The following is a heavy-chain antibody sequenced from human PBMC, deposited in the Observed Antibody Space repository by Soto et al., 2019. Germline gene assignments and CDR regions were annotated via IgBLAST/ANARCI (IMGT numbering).Heavy chain of an antibody. Sequence: ASVKVSCKASGYTFTSYYMHWVRQAPGQGLEWMGIINPSGGSTSYAQKFQGRVTMTRDTSTSTVYMELSSLRSEDTAVYYCARAIFGVVIEVIGYIDYRGQGTLVTVSS. CDR3: ARAIFGVVIEVIGYIDY. CDR2: INPSGGST. D-gene: IGHD3-3*01. V-gene: IGHV1-46*01. J-gene: IGHJ4*02. CDR1: GYTFTSYY.